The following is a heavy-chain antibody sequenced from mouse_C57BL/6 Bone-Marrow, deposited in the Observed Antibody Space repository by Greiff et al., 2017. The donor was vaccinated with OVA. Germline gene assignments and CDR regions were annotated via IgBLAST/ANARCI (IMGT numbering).Heavy chain of an antibody. CDR3: AMGGNYGFDY. Sequence: VQLQQPGAELVKPGASVKMSCKASGYTFTSYWITWVKQRPGQGLEWIGDIYPGSGSTNYNQKFKGKATLTVDKSSSTAYMQLSSLTSEDSAVYYCAMGGNYGFDYWGQGTTLTVSS. D-gene: IGHD2-1*01. V-gene: IGHV1-55*01. CDR2: IYPGSGST. J-gene: IGHJ2*01. CDR1: GYTFTSYW.